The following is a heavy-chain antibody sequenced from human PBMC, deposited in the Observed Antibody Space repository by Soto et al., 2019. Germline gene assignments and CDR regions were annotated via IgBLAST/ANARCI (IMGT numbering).Heavy chain of an antibody. V-gene: IGHV3-15*07. CDR1: GFTFSNAW. CDR2: IKSKTDGGTT. D-gene: IGHD4-17*01. J-gene: IGHJ3*02. Sequence: EVQLVESGGGLVKPGGSLRLSCAASGFTFSNAWMNWVRQAPGKGLEWVGRIKSKTDGGTTDYAAPVKGRFTISRDDSKNTLYLQMNSLKTEDTAVYYCTTDYGRRDRAFDIWGQGTMVTVSS. CDR3: TTDYGRRDRAFDI.